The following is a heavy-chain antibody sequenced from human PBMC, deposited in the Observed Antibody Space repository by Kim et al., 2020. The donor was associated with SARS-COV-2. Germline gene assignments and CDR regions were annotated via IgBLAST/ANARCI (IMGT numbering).Heavy chain of an antibody. J-gene: IGHJ3*02. CDR1: GGSISSYY. Sequence: SETLSHTCTVSGGSISSYYWSWIRQPPGKGLEWIGYIYYSGSTNYNPSLKSRVTISVDTSKNQFSLKLSSVTAADTAVYYCARGDRLYYDSSGHRPDAFDIWGQGTMVTVSS. CDR3: ARGDRLYYDSSGHRPDAFDI. V-gene: IGHV4-59*01. D-gene: IGHD3-22*01. CDR2: IYYSGST.